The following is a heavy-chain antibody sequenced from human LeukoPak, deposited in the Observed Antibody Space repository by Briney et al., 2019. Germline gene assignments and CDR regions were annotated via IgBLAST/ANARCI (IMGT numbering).Heavy chain of an antibody. CDR3: AKVGIAAAGIGRACWFDP. CDR1: GFTFSSYA. V-gene: IGHV3-23*01. Sequence: PGVSLRLSCAASGFTFSSYAMSWVRQAPGKGLEWVSAISGSGGSTYYADSVKGRFTISRDNSKNTLYLQMNSLRAEDTAVYYCAKVGIAAAGIGRACWFDPWGQGTLVTVSS. D-gene: IGHD6-13*01. J-gene: IGHJ5*02. CDR2: ISGSGGST.